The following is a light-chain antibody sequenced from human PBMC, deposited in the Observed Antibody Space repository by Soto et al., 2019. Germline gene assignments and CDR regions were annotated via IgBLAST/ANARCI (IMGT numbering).Light chain of an antibody. V-gene: IGKV2-28*01. CDR1: QSLLHNNGYNY. J-gene: IGKJ5*01. CDR3: SHGLPTLT. Sequence: VIRQSTLSLPVTPGEPASISCRSNQSLLHNNGYNYLDWYMQKPGQSPQLLIYLGSNRASGVPDRFSGSGSGTDCTLKISRVGAADLGVYYCSHGLPTLTYGPGTRLEIK. CDR2: LGS.